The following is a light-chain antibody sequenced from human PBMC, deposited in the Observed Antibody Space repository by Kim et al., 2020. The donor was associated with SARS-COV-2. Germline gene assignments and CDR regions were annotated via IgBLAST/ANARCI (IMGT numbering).Light chain of an antibody. J-gene: IGLJ3*02. Sequence: QRVTISCTGSSSNIGAGYDVHWYQQLPGIAPKLLIYGNSNRPSGVPDRFSGSKSGTSASLAITGLQAEDEADYYCQSYDSSLSGWVFGGGTKVTVL. CDR1: SSNIGAGYD. CDR2: GNS. CDR3: QSYDSSLSGWV. V-gene: IGLV1-40*01.